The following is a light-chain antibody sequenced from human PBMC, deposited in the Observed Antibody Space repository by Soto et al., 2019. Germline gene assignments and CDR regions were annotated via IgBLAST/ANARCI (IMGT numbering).Light chain of an antibody. Sequence: QSALTQPRSVFGSPGQSVTISCTGTSSDVGGYNYVSWYQQHPGKAPKLMIYDVSKRPSGVPDRFSGSKSGNTASLTISGLQAEDEADYYCCSYAGSYTLGVFGTGTKLTVL. CDR1: SSDVGGYNY. J-gene: IGLJ1*01. CDR2: DVS. V-gene: IGLV2-11*01. CDR3: CSYAGSYTLGV.